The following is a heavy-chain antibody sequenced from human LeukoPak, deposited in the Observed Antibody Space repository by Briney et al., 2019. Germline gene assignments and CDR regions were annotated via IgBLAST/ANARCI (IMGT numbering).Heavy chain of an antibody. Sequence: GGSLRLSCAGSGFTFSSYAMSWVRQAPGKGLEWVSGISGSGSSTHYADSVKGRFTISRDNSKNTLYLQKSSLRDEDTAVYHCAIYRAWGQGSLVSVCS. CDR1: GFTFSSYA. V-gene: IGHV3-23*01. CDR3: AIYRA. D-gene: IGHD1-14*01. J-gene: IGHJ4*02. CDR2: ISGSGSST.